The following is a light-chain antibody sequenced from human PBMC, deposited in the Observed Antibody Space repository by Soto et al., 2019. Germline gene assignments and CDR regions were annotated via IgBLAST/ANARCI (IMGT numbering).Light chain of an antibody. Sequence: DIQMTQYPSSLSASVGDRITITCRASQNINNFLNWYQQKPGKAPKLLIYETSSLQSGVPSRFSGSGSGTDFTLTFSSLQPEDFATYYRQQSSRPPITFGQGTRLKIK. CDR3: QQSSRPPIT. J-gene: IGKJ5*01. CDR2: ETS. CDR1: QNINNF. V-gene: IGKV1-39*01.